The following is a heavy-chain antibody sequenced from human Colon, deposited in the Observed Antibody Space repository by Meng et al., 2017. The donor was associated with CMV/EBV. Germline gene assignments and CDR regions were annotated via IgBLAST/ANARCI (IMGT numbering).Heavy chain of an antibody. V-gene: IGHV4-34*01. J-gene: IGHJ4*02. CDR1: GGSFSGYY. CDR3: AKVGLGASTEIYYFDY. CDR2: INHSGST. Sequence: GSLRLSCAVYGGSFSGYYWSWIRQPPGKGLEWIGEINHSGSTNYNPSLKSRVTMSVDTSENQFSLKLTSVTAADAAVYFCAKVGLGASTEIYYFDYWGQGALVTVSS. D-gene: IGHD1-26*01.